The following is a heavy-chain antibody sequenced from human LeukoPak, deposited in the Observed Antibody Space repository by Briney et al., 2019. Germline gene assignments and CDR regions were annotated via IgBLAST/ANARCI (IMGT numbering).Heavy chain of an antibody. CDR3: VNGGGDVGATTSFEH. CDR2: ISGSGGST. CDR1: GFTFSSYA. V-gene: IGHV3-23*01. D-gene: IGHD1-26*01. J-gene: IGHJ4*02. Sequence: GGSLRLSCAASGFTFSSYAMSWVRQAPGKGLEWVAAISGSGGSTYYADSVKGRFTISRDNSKNTLHLQMNSLRGEDTAAYYCVNGGGDVGATTSFEHWGQGTLVTVS.